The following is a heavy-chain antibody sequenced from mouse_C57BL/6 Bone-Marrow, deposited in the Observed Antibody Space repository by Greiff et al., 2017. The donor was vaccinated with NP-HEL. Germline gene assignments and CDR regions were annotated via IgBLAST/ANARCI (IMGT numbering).Heavy chain of an antibody. CDR2: IYPRSGNT. Sequence: QVHVKQSGAELARPGASVKLSCKASGYTFTSYGISWVKQRTGQGLEWIGEIYPRSGNTYYNEKFKGKATLTDDKSSSTAYMELRSLTSEDSAVYFCARLYYYGSSSYFDYWGQGTTLTVSS. J-gene: IGHJ2*01. V-gene: IGHV1-81*01. CDR3: ARLYYYGSSSYFDY. CDR1: GYTFTSYG. D-gene: IGHD1-1*01.